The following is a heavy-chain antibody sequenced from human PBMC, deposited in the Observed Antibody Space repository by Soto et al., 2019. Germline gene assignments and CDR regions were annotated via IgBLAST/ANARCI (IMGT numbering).Heavy chain of an antibody. D-gene: IGHD2-15*01. V-gene: IGHV3-7*01. CDR1: GFTFSRQW. J-gene: IGHJ4*02. CDR3: ARTRDRSADFDC. CDR2: IKQDGSDK. Sequence: PRGSLRIACASSGFTFSRQWMTWVRQAPGKGLEWVANIKQDGSDKYYVDSVKGRFTISRDNAKNSLYLQMNSLRAEDTAVYYCARTRDRSADFDCWGQGTLVTVSS.